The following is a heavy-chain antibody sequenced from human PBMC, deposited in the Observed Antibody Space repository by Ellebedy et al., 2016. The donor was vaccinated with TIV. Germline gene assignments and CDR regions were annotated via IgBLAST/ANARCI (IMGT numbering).Heavy chain of an antibody. J-gene: IGHJ4*02. V-gene: IGHV3-15*01. CDR2: IKSKTDGGTT. D-gene: IGHD6-13*01. CDR3: TTRIAAAGIYFDY. CDR1: GFTFSNAW. Sequence: GESLKISCAASGFTFSNAWMSWVRQAPGKGLEWVGRIKSKTDGGTTDYAAPVKGRFTISRDDSKNTLYLQMNSLKTEDTAVYYCTTRIAAAGIYFDYWGQGTLVTVSS.